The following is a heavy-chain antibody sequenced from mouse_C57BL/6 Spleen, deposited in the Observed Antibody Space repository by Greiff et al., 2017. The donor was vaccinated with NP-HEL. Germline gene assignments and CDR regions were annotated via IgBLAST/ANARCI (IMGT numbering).Heavy chain of an antibody. CDR3: ARPYYSNYGYFDV. Sequence: VKLMESGPGLVQPSQSLSITCTVSGFSLTSYGVHWVRQSPGKGLEWLGVIWSGGSTDYNAAFISRLSISKDNSKSQVFFKMNSLQADDTAIYYCARPYYSNYGYFDVWGTGTTVTVSS. CDR2: IWSGGST. CDR1: GFSLTSYG. J-gene: IGHJ1*03. V-gene: IGHV2-2*01. D-gene: IGHD2-5*01.